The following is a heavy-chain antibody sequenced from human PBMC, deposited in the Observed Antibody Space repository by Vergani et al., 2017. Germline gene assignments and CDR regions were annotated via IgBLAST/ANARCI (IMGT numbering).Heavy chain of an antibody. CDR1: GFTLGDHG. V-gene: IGHV3-30*14. CDR2: ISYDGTNK. J-gene: IGHJ3*01. CDR3: AKVGRSEVAGTFGAFDL. D-gene: IGHD6-19*01. Sequence: QVQLVESGGGVVQPGRSPRLSCAASGFTLGDHGIHWVRRAPGKGLEWVALISYDGTNKYYTNSVRGRFTISRDNSKNTLFFHMNSLRPDDTAVYYCAKVGRSEVAGTFGAFDLWVEGRMVGVSS.